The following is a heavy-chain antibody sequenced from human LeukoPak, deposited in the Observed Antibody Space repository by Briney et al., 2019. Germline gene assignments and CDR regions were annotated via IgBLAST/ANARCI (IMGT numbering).Heavy chain of an antibody. CDR3: ARANYYGSGSYYKG. Sequence: SETLSLTCTVSGGSISSSSYYWGWIRQPPGKGLEWIGSIYYSGSTYYNPSLKSRVTISVDTSKNQFSLKLSSVTAADTAVYYCARANYYGSGSYYKGWGQGTLVTVSS. V-gene: IGHV4-39*07. CDR2: IYYSGST. D-gene: IGHD3-10*01. J-gene: IGHJ4*02. CDR1: GGSISSSSYY.